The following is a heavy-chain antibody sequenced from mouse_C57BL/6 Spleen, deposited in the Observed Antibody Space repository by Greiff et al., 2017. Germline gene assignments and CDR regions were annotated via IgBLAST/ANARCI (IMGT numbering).Heavy chain of an antibody. CDR3: AIEGNYDYDGNY. CDR1: GYAFSSSW. J-gene: IGHJ2*01. D-gene: IGHD2-4*01. Sequence: VQLQQSGPELVKPGASVKISCKASGYAFSSSWMNWVKQRPGKGLEWIGRLYPGDGDTNYNGRFKVKATRTANKSSSTAYMQLSGLTSEYSAVYFCAIEGNYDYDGNYWGQGTTPTVSS. CDR2: LYPGDGDT. V-gene: IGHV1-82*01.